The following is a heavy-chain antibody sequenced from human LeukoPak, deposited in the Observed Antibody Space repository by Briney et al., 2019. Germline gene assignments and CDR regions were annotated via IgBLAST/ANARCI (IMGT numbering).Heavy chain of an antibody. CDR1: GFTFSSYA. J-gene: IGHJ4*02. V-gene: IGHV3-30-3*01. D-gene: IGHD2-2*01. CDR3: ARDSCGSTSCFDY. CDR2: ISYDGSND. Sequence: PGGSLRLSCAASGFTFSSYAMHWVRQAPGKGLEWVAVISYDGSNDYYADSVKGRFTISRDNSQNTLYLQMNSLRAEDTAMFYCARDSCGSTSCFDYWGQGMLVTVSS.